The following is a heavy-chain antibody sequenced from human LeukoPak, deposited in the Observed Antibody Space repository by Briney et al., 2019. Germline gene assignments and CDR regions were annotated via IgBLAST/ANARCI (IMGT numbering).Heavy chain of an antibody. D-gene: IGHD2-15*01. CDR1: GGSISSSSYY. V-gene: IGHV4-39*07. J-gene: IGHJ3*02. CDR2: IYYSGST. Sequence: SETLSLTCTVSGGSISSSSYYWGWIRQPPGKGLEWIGSIYYSGSTYYNPSLKSRATISVDTSKNQFSLKLSSVTAADTAVYYCARSFYCSGGSYYSRRFAFDIWGQGTMVTVSS. CDR3: ARSFYCSGGSYYSRRFAFDI.